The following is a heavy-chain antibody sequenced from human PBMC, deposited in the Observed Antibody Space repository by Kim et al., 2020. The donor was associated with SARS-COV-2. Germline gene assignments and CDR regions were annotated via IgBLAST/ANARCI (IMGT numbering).Heavy chain of an antibody. Sequence: WYTDYAISVKSRITINPYTSKNQFSLQLNSVTPEDTAIYYCARGGRYYDYWCQGTLVTVSS. V-gene: IGHV6-1*01. CDR2: WYT. J-gene: IGHJ4*02. D-gene: IGHD1-26*01. CDR3: ARGGRYYDY.